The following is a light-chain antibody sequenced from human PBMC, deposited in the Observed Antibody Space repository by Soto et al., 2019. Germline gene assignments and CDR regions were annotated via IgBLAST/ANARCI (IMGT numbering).Light chain of an antibody. CDR1: PTARSY. CDR3: QQRSNWPRT. J-gene: IGKJ4*01. CDR2: DVS. V-gene: IGKV3-11*01. Sequence: EIVLTQSPATLSLSPGERATLSCRASPTARSYLAWYQQKPGQAPRLLIYDVSNRATGVPARFSGSGSETDFSLTISSLEPEDFAVYYCQQRSNWPRTFGGGTQVDIK.